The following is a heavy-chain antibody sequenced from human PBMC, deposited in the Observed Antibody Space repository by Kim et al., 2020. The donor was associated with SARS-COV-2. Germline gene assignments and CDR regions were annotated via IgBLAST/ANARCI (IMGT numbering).Heavy chain of an antibody. Sequence: SETLSLTCAVSGGSISSSNWWSWVRQPPGKGLEWIGEIYHSGSTNYNPSLKSRVTISVDKSKNQFSLKLSSVTAADTAVYYCASTYYYDSSGYYPSYYFDYWGQGTLVTVSS. CDR3: ASTYYYDSSGYYPSYYFDY. V-gene: IGHV4-4*02. CDR1: GGSISSSNW. CDR2: IYHSGST. D-gene: IGHD3-22*01. J-gene: IGHJ4*02.